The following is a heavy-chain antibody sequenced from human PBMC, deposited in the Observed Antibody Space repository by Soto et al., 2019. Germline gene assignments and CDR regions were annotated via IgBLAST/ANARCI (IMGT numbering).Heavy chain of an antibody. Sequence: QVQLQESGPGLVKPSETLSLTCTVSGGSVSSGSYYWSWIRQPPGKGLEWIGYNYYSGSTNYNTSLKSRVTISVDTSKNQFSLKLSSVTAADTAVYYCARDPTVTTYYYYGMDVWGQGTTVTVSS. V-gene: IGHV4-61*01. CDR3: ARDPTVTTYYYYGMDV. CDR2: NYYSGST. D-gene: IGHD4-17*01. CDR1: GGSVSSGSYY. J-gene: IGHJ6*02.